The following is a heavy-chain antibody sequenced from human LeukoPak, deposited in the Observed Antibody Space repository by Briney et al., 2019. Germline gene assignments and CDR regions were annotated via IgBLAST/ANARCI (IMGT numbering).Heavy chain of an antibody. J-gene: IGHJ4*02. CDR2: IWYDGSSE. CDR3: ARDSYDILTGYYSGPDY. D-gene: IGHD3-9*01. V-gene: IGHV3-33*01. Sequence: GGSLRLSCAASGFTFGSFGMHWVRQAPGKGLEWVTLIWYDGSSEYYVDSVKGRFTISRDSSKNTLYLQINSLKAEDTAVYYCARDSYDILTGYYSGPDYWGQGTLVTVSS. CDR1: GFTFGSFG.